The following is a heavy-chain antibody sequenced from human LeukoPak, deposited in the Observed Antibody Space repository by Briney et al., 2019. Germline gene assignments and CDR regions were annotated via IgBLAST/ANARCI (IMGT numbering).Heavy chain of an antibody. CDR3: AKDKSGWANGMDV. Sequence: GGSLRLSCAASGFTFSNSWMHWVRQAPGKGLVWVSRIKSDGTRTDYADSVKGRFTISRDNAKNTLYLQMNSLRAEDTAVYYCAKDKSGWANGMDVWGQGTTVTVSS. V-gene: IGHV3-74*01. J-gene: IGHJ6*02. CDR1: GFTFSNSW. D-gene: IGHD6-19*01. CDR2: IKSDGTRT.